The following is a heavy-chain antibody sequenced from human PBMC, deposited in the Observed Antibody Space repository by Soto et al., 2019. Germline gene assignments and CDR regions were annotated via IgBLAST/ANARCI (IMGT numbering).Heavy chain of an antibody. Sequence: SVKVSCKASGGTFSSYAISWVRQAPGQGLEWMGGIIPIFGTANYAQKFQGRVTITADKSTSTAYMELSSLRSEDTAVYYCARAPEVSAAGDYWYCDLWGRGTLVTVSS. D-gene: IGHD6-13*01. J-gene: IGHJ2*01. CDR2: IIPIFGTA. CDR3: ARAPEVSAAGDYWYCDL. V-gene: IGHV1-69*06. CDR1: GGTFSSYA.